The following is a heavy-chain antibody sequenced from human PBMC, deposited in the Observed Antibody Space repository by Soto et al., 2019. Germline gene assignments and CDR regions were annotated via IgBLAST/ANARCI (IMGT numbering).Heavy chain of an antibody. CDR3: AREGYNFGPFDY. CDR2: ITYSGTT. J-gene: IGHJ4*02. CDR1: GGSLSSYY. Sequence: QVQLQESGPGLVKPSETLSLPCTVSGGSLSSYYWSWIRRPPGMGLEWIASITYSGTTNYNSSLKSRVTISIDTSKNQFSLKFNSVTAADTAVYYCAREGYNFGPFDYWGQGALVTVSS. D-gene: IGHD5-18*01. V-gene: IGHV4-59*01.